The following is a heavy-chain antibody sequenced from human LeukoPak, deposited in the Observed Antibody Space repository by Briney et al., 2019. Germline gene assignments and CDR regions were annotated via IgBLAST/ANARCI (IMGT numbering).Heavy chain of an antibody. CDR3: AIGAGRGGYDAFDI. D-gene: IGHD5-24*01. Sequence: GASVKVSCKASGGTFSSYAISWVRQAPGQGLEWMGGIIPIFGTANYAQKFQGRVTITTDESTSTAYMELSSLRSEDTAVYYCAIGAGRGGYDAFDIWGQGTMVTVSS. CDR2: IIPIFGTA. J-gene: IGHJ3*02. V-gene: IGHV1-69*05. CDR1: GGTFSSYA.